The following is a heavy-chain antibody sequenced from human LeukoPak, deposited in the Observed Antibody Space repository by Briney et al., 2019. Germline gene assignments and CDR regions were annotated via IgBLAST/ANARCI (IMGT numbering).Heavy chain of an antibody. V-gene: IGHV4-59*01. D-gene: IGHD2-21*02. CDR3: ARFAYCGGHCWYYFDY. Sequence: SETLSLACTVSGGSISSYYWSWIRQPPGKGPEWIGYIYSSGSTNYNPSLKSRITISVDTSKNQFSLKLSSVTAADTAVYYCARFAYCGGHCWYYFDYWGQGSLVTVSS. J-gene: IGHJ4*02. CDR1: GGSISSYY. CDR2: IYSSGST.